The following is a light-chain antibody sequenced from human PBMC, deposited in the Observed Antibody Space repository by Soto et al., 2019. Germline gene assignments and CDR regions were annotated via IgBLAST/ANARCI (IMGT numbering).Light chain of an antibody. V-gene: IGKV3-15*01. J-gene: IGKJ5*01. CDR2: GAS. CDR1: QTVGSN. Sequence: EIVMAQSPATLSVSPGDRATLSCRASQTVGSNLAWYQQKPGQAPRLLIYGASTRATGIPARFSGSGSGTEFTLTISSLQSEDFAVYYCQQYHNWPITFGQGTRLEIK. CDR3: QQYHNWPIT.